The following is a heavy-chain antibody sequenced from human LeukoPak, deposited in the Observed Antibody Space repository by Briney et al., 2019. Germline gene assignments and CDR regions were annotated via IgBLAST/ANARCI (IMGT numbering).Heavy chain of an antibody. CDR1: GDSISIGDYR. D-gene: IGHD3-16*01. V-gene: IGHV4-30-4*01. Sequence: SETLSLTCSVSGDSISIGDYRWSWIRQSPGKGLEWIGYIYYIGTAYYNPFLRSRVALSADTSKNQFSLKLNSVTVADSAVYFCARARGDSPRIYYYMDVWGKGTTVTVSS. J-gene: IGHJ6*03. CDR3: ARARGDSPRIYYYMDV. CDR2: IYYIGTA.